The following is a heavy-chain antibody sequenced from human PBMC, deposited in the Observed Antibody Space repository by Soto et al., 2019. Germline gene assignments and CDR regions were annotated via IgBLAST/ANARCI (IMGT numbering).Heavy chain of an antibody. CDR2: IYYSGST. J-gene: IGHJ3*02. D-gene: IGHD4-17*01. CDR3: ARDPKTGDYGGNSAAFDI. CDR1: GGSISSGGYY. V-gene: IGHV4-31*03. Sequence: SETLSLTCTVSGGSISSGGYYWSWIRQHPGKGLEWIGYIYYSGSTYYNPSLKSRVTISVDTSKNQFSLKLSSVTAADTAVYNCARDPKTGDYGGNSAAFDIWGQGTMVTVSS.